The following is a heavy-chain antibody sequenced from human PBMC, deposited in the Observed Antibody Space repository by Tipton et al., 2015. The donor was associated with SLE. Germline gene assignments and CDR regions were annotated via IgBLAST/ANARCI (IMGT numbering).Heavy chain of an antibody. CDR1: GGSFSGYY. CDR2: INHSGST. Sequence: TLSLTRAVYGGSFSGYYWSWIRQPPGKGLEWIGEINHSGSTNYNPSLKSRVTISVDTSKNQFSLKLSSVTAADTAVYYCARRVFYDSSGYYWVFDYWGQGTLVTVSS. D-gene: IGHD3-22*01. J-gene: IGHJ4*02. V-gene: IGHV4-34*01. CDR3: ARRVFYDSSGYYWVFDY.